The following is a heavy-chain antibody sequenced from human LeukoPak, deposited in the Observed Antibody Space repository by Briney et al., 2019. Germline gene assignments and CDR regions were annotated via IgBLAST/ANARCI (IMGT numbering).Heavy chain of an antibody. CDR2: IKQDGSEK. J-gene: IGHJ5*02. CDR1: GFTFSSYW. CDR3: AKDRGQILRYFDWLLYEGNWFDP. D-gene: IGHD3-9*01. Sequence: PGGSLRLSCAASGFTFSSYWMSWVRQAPGKGLEWVANIKQDGSEKYYVDSVKGRFTISRDNSKNTLYLQMNSLRAEDTAVYYCAKDRGQILRYFDWLLYEGNWFDPWGQGTLVTVSS. V-gene: IGHV3-7*03.